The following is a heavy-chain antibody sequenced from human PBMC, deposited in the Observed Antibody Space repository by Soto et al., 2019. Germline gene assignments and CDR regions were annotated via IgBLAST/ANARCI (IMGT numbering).Heavy chain of an antibody. Sequence: GESLKISCKGSGYIFTNYWIGWVRQMPGKGLEWMGIIYPGDSDTKYSPSFQGQVTISADKSINTAYLQMNSLRAEDTAVYYCAKKTGIAARGGYFDYWGQGTLVTVSS. CDR1: GYIFTNYW. CDR3: AKKTGIAARGGYFDY. J-gene: IGHJ4*02. D-gene: IGHD6-6*01. V-gene: IGHV5-51*01. CDR2: IYPGDSDT.